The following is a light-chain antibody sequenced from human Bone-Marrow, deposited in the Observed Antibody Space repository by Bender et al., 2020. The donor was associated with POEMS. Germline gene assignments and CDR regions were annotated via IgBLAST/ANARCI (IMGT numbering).Light chain of an antibody. Sequence: QSALTQPASVSGSPGQSSTISCTGTSSDGGGSNYVSWFQQLPGKAPKLLIYDVNNRPSGVSSRFSGSKSGNTASLTISGLQAEDEADYYCCSYAGSYTFVFGGGTKLTVL. CDR1: SSDGGGSNY. CDR3: CSYAGSYTFV. V-gene: IGLV2-14*01. J-gene: IGLJ2*01. CDR2: DVN.